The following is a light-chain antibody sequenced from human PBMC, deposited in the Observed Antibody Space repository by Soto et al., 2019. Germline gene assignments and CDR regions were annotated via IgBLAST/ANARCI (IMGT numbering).Light chain of an antibody. CDR3: SSYTRSSTLV. J-gene: IGLJ3*02. Sequence: QSALTQPASVSGSTRQSITISCTGTSSDVGGYNYVSWYQHHPGKAPKLMLYDVSNRPSGVSNRFSGSKSGNTASLTISGLQAEDEADYYCSSYTRSSTLVFGGGTKLTVL. V-gene: IGLV2-14*03. CDR2: DVS. CDR1: SSDVGGYNY.